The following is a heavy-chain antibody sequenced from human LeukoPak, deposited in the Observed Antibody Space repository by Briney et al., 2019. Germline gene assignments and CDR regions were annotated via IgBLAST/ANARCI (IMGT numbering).Heavy chain of an antibody. J-gene: IGHJ4*02. V-gene: IGHV4-4*07. Sequence: PSETLSLTCTVSGGSISSYCWSWIRQPAGKGLEWIGRIYSSGSTNYNPSLKSRVTMSVDTSKNQFSLKLSSVTAADTAVYYCARAFSSSWWEYYFDYWGQGTLVTVSS. D-gene: IGHD6-13*01. CDR1: GGSISSYC. CDR3: ARAFSSSWWEYYFDY. CDR2: IYSSGST.